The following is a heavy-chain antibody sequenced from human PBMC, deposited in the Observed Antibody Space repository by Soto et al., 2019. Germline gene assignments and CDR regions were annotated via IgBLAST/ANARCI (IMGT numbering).Heavy chain of an antibody. CDR2: IYWDDDK. Sequence: QITLKESGPTLVKPTQTLTLTCTLSGFSLSTSGVGVGWIRQTPEKALEWLALIYWDDDKRYSPSLKSRLTITKDTSKNQVVLTMTNMDPVDTATYYCARYFYESSDYSPSDYGMDVWGQGTTVIVSS. V-gene: IGHV2-5*02. CDR3: ARYFYESSDYSPSDYGMDV. J-gene: IGHJ6*02. D-gene: IGHD3-22*01. CDR1: GFSLSTSGVG.